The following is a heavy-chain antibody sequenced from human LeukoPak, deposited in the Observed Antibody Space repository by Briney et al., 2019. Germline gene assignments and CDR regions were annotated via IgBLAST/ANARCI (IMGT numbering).Heavy chain of an antibody. CDR1: GDSISTYY. J-gene: IGHJ4*02. CDR3: ARDSYSSSWYYFDY. CDR2: INHSGST. V-gene: IGHV4-34*01. Sequence: SETLSLTCTVSGDSISTYYWSWIRQPPGKGLEWIGEINHSGSTNYNPSLKSRVTISVDTSKNQFSLKLSSVTAADTAVYYCARDSYSSSWYYFDYWGQGTLVTVSS. D-gene: IGHD6-13*01.